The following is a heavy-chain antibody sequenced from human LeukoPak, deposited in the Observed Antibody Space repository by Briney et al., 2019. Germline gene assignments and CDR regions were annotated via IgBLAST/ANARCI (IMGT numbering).Heavy chain of an antibody. Sequence: GGSLRLSCAASGFTFSSYEMNWVRQAPGKGLEWVSYISSSGSTIYYADSVKGRFTISRDNAKNSLYLQMNSLRAEDTAVYYCARSGGYCSGGSCYSRYFDLWGRGTLVTVSS. D-gene: IGHD2-15*01. V-gene: IGHV3-48*03. CDR3: ARSGGYCSGGSCYSRYFDL. CDR1: GFTFSSYE. CDR2: ISSSGSTI. J-gene: IGHJ2*01.